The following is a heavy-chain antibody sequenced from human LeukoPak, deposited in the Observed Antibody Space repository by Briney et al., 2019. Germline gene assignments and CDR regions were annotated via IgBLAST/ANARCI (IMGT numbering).Heavy chain of an antibody. D-gene: IGHD3-16*01. V-gene: IGHV3-30*04. CDR1: GFTFSSYA. CDR2: ISYDGSNK. Sequence: PGGSLRLSCAASGFTFSSYAMHWVRQAPGKGLEWVAVISYDGSNKYYADSVKGRFTISRDNSKNTLYLQMNSLRAEDTAVYYCAKDRLQGGSFDYWGQGTLVTVSS. CDR3: AKDRLQGGSFDY. J-gene: IGHJ4*02.